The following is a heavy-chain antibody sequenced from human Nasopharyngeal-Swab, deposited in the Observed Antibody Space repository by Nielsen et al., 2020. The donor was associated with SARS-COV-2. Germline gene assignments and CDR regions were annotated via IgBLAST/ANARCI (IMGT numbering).Heavy chain of an antibody. Sequence: GESLKISCAASGFRFNTYSMNWVRQAPGKGLEGVSYIDFSGSTVNYADSVKGRFTISRDNAKNSLFLQMNSLRDDDTAVYYCARSADIVLMVYAIPRGPFDYWGQGTLVTVSS. CDR1: GFRFNTYS. CDR2: IDFSGSTV. V-gene: IGHV3-48*02. CDR3: ARSADIVLMVYAIPRGPFDY. D-gene: IGHD2-8*01. J-gene: IGHJ4*02.